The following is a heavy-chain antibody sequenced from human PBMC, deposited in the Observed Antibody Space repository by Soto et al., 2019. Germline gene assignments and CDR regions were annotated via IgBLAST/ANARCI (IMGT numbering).Heavy chain of an antibody. CDR1: GYTFTSYG. Sequence: ASVKVSCKASGYTFTSYGINWVRQAPGQGLEWLGWISPYDGYTNYAQNLQGRVYITTDTSTNTAYMELRSLRSDDTAIYYCVRVVAIPGYPDNWGQGTLVTVSS. J-gene: IGHJ4*02. CDR3: VRVVAIPGYPDN. V-gene: IGHV1-18*01. CDR2: ISPYDGYT. D-gene: IGHD5-12*01.